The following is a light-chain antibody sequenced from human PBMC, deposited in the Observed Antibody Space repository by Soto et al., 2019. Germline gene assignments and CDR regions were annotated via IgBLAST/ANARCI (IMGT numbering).Light chain of an antibody. J-gene: IGLJ2*01. CDR2: EVI. CDR1: SSDVGGHNY. Sequence: QSALTQPPSASGSPGQSVTISCTGTSSDVGGHNYVSWYQQHPGKAPKLMIYEVIKRPSGVPDRFSGSKSGNTASLTVSGLQAEDEADYFCSSYAGTNNHVVFGGGTKVTVL. CDR3: SSYAGTNNHVV. V-gene: IGLV2-8*01.